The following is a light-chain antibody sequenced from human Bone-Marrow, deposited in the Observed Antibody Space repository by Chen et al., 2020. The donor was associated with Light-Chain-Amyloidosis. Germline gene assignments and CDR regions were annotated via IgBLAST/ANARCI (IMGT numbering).Light chain of an antibody. J-gene: IGLJ3*02. Sequence: FMLTQHHSVSESPGTTVIISCTRSSGSIATNYVQWYQQRPGSSPTTVIYEDDQRPSGVPDRFSGSIDRSSNSASLTISGLKTEDEADYYCQSYQGSSQGVFGGGTKLTVL. CDR2: EDD. V-gene: IGLV6-57*01. CDR1: SGSIATNY. CDR3: QSYQGSSQGV.